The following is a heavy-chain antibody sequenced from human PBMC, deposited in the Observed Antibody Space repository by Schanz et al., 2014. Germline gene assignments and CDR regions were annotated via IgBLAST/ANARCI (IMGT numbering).Heavy chain of an antibody. D-gene: IGHD6-13*01. CDR1: GYTFTRYY. CDR3: ARDNLVSSSWYNYYGMDV. CDR2: IIPILPAS. V-gene: IGHV1-69*09. J-gene: IGHJ6*02. Sequence: QVQLVQSGAEVKKPGASVKVSCKASGYTFTRYYIHWVRQAPGQGLEWLGMIIPILPASKYAQKFQGRVTITADKSTNTAYMELNGLRSEDTAVYYCARDNLVSSSWYNYYGMDVWGQGTTVTVSS.